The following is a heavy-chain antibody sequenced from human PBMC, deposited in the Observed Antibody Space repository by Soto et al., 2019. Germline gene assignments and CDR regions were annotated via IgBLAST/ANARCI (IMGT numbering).Heavy chain of an antibody. CDR1: GFTFSSYS. D-gene: IGHD6-6*01. V-gene: IGHV3-21*01. Sequence: LRLSCAASGFTFSSYSMNWVRQAPGKGLEWVSSISSSSSYIYYADSVKGRFTISRDNAKNSLYLQMNSLRAEDTAVYYCARAGYSSSSGLDYWGRGTLVTVSS. CDR2: ISSSSSYI. J-gene: IGHJ4*02. CDR3: ARAGYSSSSGLDY.